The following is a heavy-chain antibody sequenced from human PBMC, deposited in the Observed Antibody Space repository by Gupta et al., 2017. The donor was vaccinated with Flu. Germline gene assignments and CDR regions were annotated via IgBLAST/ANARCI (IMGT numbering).Heavy chain of an antibody. J-gene: IGHJ5*02. CDR1: GFTFSEYA. CDR3: ARYSAARSTSSCYSP. V-gene: IGHV3-23*01. Sequence: EVQLLESGGGLVQTGESMRLSCAASGFTFSEYAMSWVRQAPGKGLEGFPAISGGTTYYADSVKGRFTITRDNSKNTLYLQMNSLRAEDTAIYYCARYSAARSTSSCYSPWGQGTLVTVSS. CDR2: ISGGTT. D-gene: IGHD2-15*01.